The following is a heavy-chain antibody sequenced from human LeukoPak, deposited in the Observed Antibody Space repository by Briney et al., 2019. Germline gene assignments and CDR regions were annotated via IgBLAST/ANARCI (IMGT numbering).Heavy chain of an antibody. V-gene: IGHV3-33*01. CDR1: GFTFSSYG. Sequence: PGGSLRLSCAASGFTFSSYGMHWVRQAPGKGLEWVAVIWYDGSNKYYADSVKGRFTISRDNSKNTLYLQMNSLRAEDTAVYYCARVGYSYGSPYYFDYWGQGTLVTVSS. CDR2: IWYDGSNK. CDR3: ARVGYSYGSPYYFDY. D-gene: IGHD5-18*01. J-gene: IGHJ4*02.